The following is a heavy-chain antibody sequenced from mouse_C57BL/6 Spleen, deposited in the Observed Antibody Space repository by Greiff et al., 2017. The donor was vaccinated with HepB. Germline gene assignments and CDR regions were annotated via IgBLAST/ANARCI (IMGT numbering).Heavy chain of an antibody. V-gene: IGHV6-3*01. J-gene: IGHJ4*01. CDR1: GFTFSNYW. CDR2: IRLKSDNYAT. CDR3: TAYDATYYYAMDY. Sequence: DVKLVESGGGLVQPGGSMKLSCVASGFTFSNYWMNWVRQSPEKGLEWVAQIRLKSDNYATHYAESVKGRFTISRDDSKSSVYLQMNNLRAEDTGIYYCTAYDATYYYAMDYWGQGTSVTVSS. D-gene: IGHD2-12*01.